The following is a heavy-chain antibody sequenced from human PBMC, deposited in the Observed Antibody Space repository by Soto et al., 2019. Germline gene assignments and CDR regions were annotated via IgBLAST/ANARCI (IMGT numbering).Heavy chain of an antibody. CDR3: TTDSGFDCGSGQAY. CDR1: GFTFSNAW. J-gene: IGHJ4*02. V-gene: IGHV3-15*01. CDR2: IKSKTDGGTT. Sequence: EVQLVEAGGGLVKPGGSLTLSCAASGFTFSNAWMSWVRQAPGKGLEWVGRIKSKTDGGTTDYAAPVKGRFTISTDDYKNNWYMQMNSLNTEETAVYYCTTDSGFDCGSGQAYWGQGTLVTVSS. D-gene: IGHD5-12*01.